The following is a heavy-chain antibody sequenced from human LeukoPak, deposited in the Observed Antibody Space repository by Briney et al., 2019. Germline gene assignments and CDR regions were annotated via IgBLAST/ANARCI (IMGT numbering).Heavy chain of an antibody. CDR3: ARGPCSSTSCHVSYYYYMDV. V-gene: IGHV1-18*01. CDR1: GYTFTSYG. Sequence: ASVKVSCKASGYTFTSYGISWVRQAPGQGLEWMGWISAYNGNTNYAQKLQGRVTMTTATSTSTAYMELRSLRSDGTAVYYCARGPCSSTSCHVSYYYYMDVWGKGTTVTVSS. CDR2: ISAYNGNT. D-gene: IGHD2-2*01. J-gene: IGHJ6*03.